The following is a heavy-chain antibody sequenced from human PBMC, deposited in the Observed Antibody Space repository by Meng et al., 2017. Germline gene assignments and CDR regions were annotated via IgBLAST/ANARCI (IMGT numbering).Heavy chain of an antibody. J-gene: IGHJ6*02. D-gene: IGHD5-12*01. CDR3: ARQWGYPIYGMDV. Sequence: GGSLRLSCEGSGYRFSSYWIGWVRQLPGKGLEWMGVIKPEDSDARYSPSFQGQVTISVDKSISTAYLQWSSLQASDIAMYYCARQWGYPIYGMDVWGQGTTVTVSS. V-gene: IGHV5-51*01. CDR2: IKPEDSDA. CDR1: GYRFSSYW.